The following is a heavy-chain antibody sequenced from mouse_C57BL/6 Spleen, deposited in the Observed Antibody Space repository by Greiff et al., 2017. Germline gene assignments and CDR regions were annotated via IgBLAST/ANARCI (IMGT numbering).Heavy chain of an antibody. D-gene: IGHD1-1*01. CDR3: TTSVVATRKSYYAMDY. CDR2: IDPEDGDT. CDR1: GFNIKDYS. Sequence: VQLQQSGAELVRPGASVKLSCTASGFNIKDYSMHWVKQRPEQGLEWIGRIDPEDGDTAYAPKFQGKATMTADTSSNTAYLQLSSLTSEDTAVYYCTTSVVATRKSYYAMDYWGQGTSVTVSS. V-gene: IGHV14-1*01. J-gene: IGHJ4*01.